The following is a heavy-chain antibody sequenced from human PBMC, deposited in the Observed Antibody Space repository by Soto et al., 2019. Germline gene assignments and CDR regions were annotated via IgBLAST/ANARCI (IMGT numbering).Heavy chain of an antibody. CDR2: INHSGST. CDR1: GGSFSGYY. V-gene: IGHV4-34*01. CDR3: ARAEDYGDYEAFDI. D-gene: IGHD4-17*01. J-gene: IGHJ3*02. Sequence: SETLSLTCAVYGGSFSGYYWSWIRQPPGKGLEWIGEINHSGSTYYNPSLKSRVTISVDTSKNQFSLKLSSVTAADTAVYYCARAEDYGDYEAFDIWGQGTMVTVSS.